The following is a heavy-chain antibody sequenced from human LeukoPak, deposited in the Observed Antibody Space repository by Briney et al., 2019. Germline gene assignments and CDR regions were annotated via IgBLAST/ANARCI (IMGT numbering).Heavy chain of an antibody. J-gene: IGHJ4*02. V-gene: IGHV1-46*01. D-gene: IGHD4-17*01. Sequence: ASVKVSCKASGYTFPSYFMHWVRQAPGQGLEWMGIINPTGGSTTYAQKFQGRVTMTRDTSTSTVYMELSSLRSDDTAVYYCARDWNLYGDSYVADYWGQGTLVTVSS. CDR1: GYTFPSYF. CDR3: ARDWNLYGDSYVADY. CDR2: INPTGGST.